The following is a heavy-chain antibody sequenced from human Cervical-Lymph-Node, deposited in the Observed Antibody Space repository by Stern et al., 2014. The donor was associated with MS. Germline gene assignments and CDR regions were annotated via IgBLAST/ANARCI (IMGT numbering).Heavy chain of an antibody. J-gene: IGHJ4*02. V-gene: IGHV1-18*04. CDR3: ARDYRRSSSGCSGY. CDR2: ISADNGHT. D-gene: IGHD6-19*01. Sequence: VQLVESGAEVKKPGASVKVSCRASGYTFSSYGITWVRQAPGQGLEWMGWISADNGHTTYAQKVQGRVTLTTDTSTSTAYMELRSLRSDDTAVYYCARDYRRSSSGCSGYWGQGTLVTVSS. CDR1: GYTFSSYG.